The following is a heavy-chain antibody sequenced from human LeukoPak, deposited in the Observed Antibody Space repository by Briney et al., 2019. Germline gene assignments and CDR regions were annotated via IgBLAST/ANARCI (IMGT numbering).Heavy chain of an antibody. J-gene: IGHJ4*02. CDR2: IYYSGST. V-gene: IGHV4-39*01. Sequence: TSETLSLTCTVSGGSITSNSYYWGWIRQPPGKGLEWIGSIYYSGSTYYNPSLKSRVTISVDTSKNQFSLKLSSVTAADTAVYYCARMRTRVVTLFDYWGQGTLVTVSS. CDR3: ARMRTRVVTLFDY. D-gene: IGHD2-21*02. CDR1: GGSITSNSYY.